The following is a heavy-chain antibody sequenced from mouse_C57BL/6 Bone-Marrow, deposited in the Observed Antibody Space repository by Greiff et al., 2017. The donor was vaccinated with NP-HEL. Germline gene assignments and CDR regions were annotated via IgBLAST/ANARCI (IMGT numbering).Heavy chain of an antibody. D-gene: IGHD1-1*01. Sequence: VKLVESGPELVKPGASVKISCKASGYSFTSYYIHWVKQRPGQGLEWIGWIYPGSGNTKYNEKFKGKATLTADTSSSTAYMQLSSLTSEDSAVYYCAGITTVDYWGQGTTLTVSS. CDR2: IYPGSGNT. J-gene: IGHJ2*01. CDR1: GYSFTSYY. CDR3: AGITTVDY. V-gene: IGHV1-66*01.